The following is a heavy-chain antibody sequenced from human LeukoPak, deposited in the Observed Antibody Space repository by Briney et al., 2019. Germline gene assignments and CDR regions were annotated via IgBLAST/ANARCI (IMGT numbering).Heavy chain of an antibody. Sequence: SETLSLTCTVSGGSISGSNYYWGWIRQPPGKGLEWIGYLYYSGSTYYNPSLKSRVTISVDTSKNQFSLKLSSVTAADTAVYYCARELRRYFDLWGRGTLVTVSS. V-gene: IGHV4-39*07. CDR2: LYYSGST. J-gene: IGHJ2*01. CDR3: ARELRRYFDL. CDR1: GGSISGSNYY.